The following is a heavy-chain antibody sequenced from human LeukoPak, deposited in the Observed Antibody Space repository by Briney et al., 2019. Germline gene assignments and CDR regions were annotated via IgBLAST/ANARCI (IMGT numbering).Heavy chain of an antibody. CDR2: ISRSSRNI. D-gene: IGHD5-12*01. CDR1: GFTFSAYS. V-gene: IGHV3-48*04. J-gene: IGHJ4*02. CDR3: AGDAGSGGYDEFDF. Sequence: GGSLRLSCAASGFTFSAYSMNWVRQAPGKGLEWVSYISRSSRNIFYADSVRGRFTISRDNAKNSLSLQMNSLRAEDTAVYYCAGDAGSGGYDEFDFWGQGILVIVSS.